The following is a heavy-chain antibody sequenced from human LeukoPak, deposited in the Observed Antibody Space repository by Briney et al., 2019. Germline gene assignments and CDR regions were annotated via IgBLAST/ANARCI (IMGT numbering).Heavy chain of an antibody. J-gene: IGHJ4*02. CDR2: ISSSGSTI. D-gene: IGHD3-10*01. CDR3: ARSEEGYYGSGSYYGGY. CDR1: GFTFSSYE. Sequence: GGSLRLSCAASGFTFSSYEMNWVRQAPGKGLEWVSYISSSGSTIYYADSVKGRFTISRDNAKNSLYLQMNSLRAEDTAVYYCARSEEGYYGSGSYYGGYWGQGTLVTVSS. V-gene: IGHV3-48*03.